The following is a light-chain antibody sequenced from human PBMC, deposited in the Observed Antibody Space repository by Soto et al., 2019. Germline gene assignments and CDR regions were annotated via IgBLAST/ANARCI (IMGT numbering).Light chain of an antibody. CDR3: QQYNNWPPAT. J-gene: IGKJ2*01. CDR1: QSVSSN. CDR2: DTS. V-gene: IGKV3-15*01. Sequence: ETVMTQSPATLSVSPGERATLSCRASQSVSSNLAWYQQKPGQAPRLLIFDTSTRATGIPARFSGSGSGTEFTLTISSLQSEDLAVYYCQQYNNWPPATFGQGTKLEIK.